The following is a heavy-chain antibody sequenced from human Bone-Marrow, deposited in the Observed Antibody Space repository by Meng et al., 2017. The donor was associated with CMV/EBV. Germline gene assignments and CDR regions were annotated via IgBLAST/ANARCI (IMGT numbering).Heavy chain of an antibody. J-gene: IGHJ4*02. V-gene: IGHV3-73*01. CDR1: GFTFSGSA. CDR2: IRSEAYSYAT. D-gene: IGHD6-6*01. CDR3: TRAYSSSSVFDY. Sequence: GESLKISCAASGFTFSGSAMHWVRQASGKGLQWVGRIRSEAYSYATAYAASVTGRFTITRDDSKNTAYLQMNSLKTEDTAVYYCTRAYSSSSVFDYWGQGTLVPVSS.